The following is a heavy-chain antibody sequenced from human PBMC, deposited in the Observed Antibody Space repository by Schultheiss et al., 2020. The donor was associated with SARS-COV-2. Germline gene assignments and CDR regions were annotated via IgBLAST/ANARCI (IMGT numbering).Heavy chain of an antibody. J-gene: IGHJ5*02. D-gene: IGHD2-21*01. Sequence: GESLKISCAASGFTFSSYSMNWVRQAPGKGLEWVSAISGSGGSTYYADSVKGRFTISRDNSKNTLYLQMNSLRAEDTAVYYCARHIGRRDWFDPWGQGTLVTVSS. CDR3: ARHIGRRDWFDP. CDR2: ISGSGGST. V-gene: IGHV3-23*01. CDR1: GFTFSSYS.